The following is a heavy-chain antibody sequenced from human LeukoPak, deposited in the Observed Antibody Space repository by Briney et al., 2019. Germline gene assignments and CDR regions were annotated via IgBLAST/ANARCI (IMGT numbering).Heavy chain of an antibody. D-gene: IGHD3-9*01. CDR2: ISSSGSTI. CDR1: GFTFSSSE. V-gene: IGHV3-48*03. J-gene: IGHJ3*02. CDR3: ARSGGYFDWLSNHDAFDI. Sequence: GGSLRLSCAASGFTFSSSEMNWVRQAPGKGLEWVSYISSSGSTIYYADSVKGRFTISRDNAKNSLYLQMNSLRAEDTAVYYCARSGGYFDWLSNHDAFDIWGQGTMVTVSS.